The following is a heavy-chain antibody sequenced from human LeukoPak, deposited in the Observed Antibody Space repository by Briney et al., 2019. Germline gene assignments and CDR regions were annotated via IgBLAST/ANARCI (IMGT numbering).Heavy chain of an antibody. D-gene: IGHD6-19*01. CDR3: ASSAIVVAGTRDPDDSFDY. CDR2: INPNSDGT. J-gene: IGHJ4*02. Sequence: ASVKVSCKASGYSFTGYYMHWVRQAPGQGLEWMGWINPNSDGTNYAQKFQGRVTMTRDTSISTAYMELSRLRSDDTAMYYCASSAIVVAGTRDPDDSFDYWGQGTLLTVSS. CDR1: GYSFTGYY. V-gene: IGHV1-2*02.